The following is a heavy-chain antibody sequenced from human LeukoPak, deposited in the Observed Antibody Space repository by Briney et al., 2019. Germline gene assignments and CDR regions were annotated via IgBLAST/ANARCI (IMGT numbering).Heavy chain of an antibody. J-gene: IGHJ4*02. CDR3: VRRDTGWNYFDY. CDR1: GGSINSHY. CDR2: IYYTGKN. V-gene: IGHV4-59*08. Sequence: SETLSLTCAVSGGSINSHYWCWIRQPPGKGLQWIGDIYYTGKNNYNPSLKSRVTISLDTSKDHLSLNLTSVVAADTAIYYCVRRDTGWNYFDYWGQGILVTVSS. D-gene: IGHD6-19*01.